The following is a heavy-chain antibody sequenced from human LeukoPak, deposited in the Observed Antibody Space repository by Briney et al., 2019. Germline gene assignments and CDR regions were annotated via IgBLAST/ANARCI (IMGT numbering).Heavy chain of an antibody. CDR3: AKVRYFDWLPPFDY. D-gene: IGHD3-9*01. CDR2: ISGSGGST. Sequence: GGSLRLSCAASGFTFSSYAMSWVRQAPGKGLEWVSAISGSGGSTYYADSAKGRFTISRDNSKNTLYLQMNSLRAEDTAVYYCAKVRYFDWLPPFDYWGQGTLVTVSS. V-gene: IGHV3-23*01. CDR1: GFTFSSYA. J-gene: IGHJ4*02.